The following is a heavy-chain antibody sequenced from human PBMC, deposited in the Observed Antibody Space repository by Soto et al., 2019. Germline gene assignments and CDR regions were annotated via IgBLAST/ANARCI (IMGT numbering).Heavy chain of an antibody. D-gene: IGHD2-2*01. CDR3: TRDFVVGRGNYYYGMDV. V-gene: IGHV3-49*03. CDR2: IRSKAYGGTT. J-gene: IGHJ6*02. CDR1: GFTFGDYA. Sequence: PGGSLRLSCTASGFTFGDYAMSWFRQAPGKGLEWVGFIRSKAYGGTTEYAASVKGRFTISRDDSKSIAYLQMNSLKTEDTAVYYCTRDFVVGRGNYYYGMDVWGQGTTVTVSS.